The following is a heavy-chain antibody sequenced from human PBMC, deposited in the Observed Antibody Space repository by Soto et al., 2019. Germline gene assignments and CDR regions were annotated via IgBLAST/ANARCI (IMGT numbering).Heavy chain of an antibody. CDR1: GFTFSSYE. CDR2: ISSSGSTI. CDR3: ARAAYSSSWYYFDY. V-gene: IGHV3-48*03. Sequence: PGGSLRLSCAASGFTFSSYEMNWVRQAPGKGLEWVSYISSSGSTIYYADSVKGRFTISRDNAKNSLYLQMNSLRAEDTAVYYCARAAYSSSWYYFDYWGQGTLVTVSS. J-gene: IGHJ4*02. D-gene: IGHD6-13*01.